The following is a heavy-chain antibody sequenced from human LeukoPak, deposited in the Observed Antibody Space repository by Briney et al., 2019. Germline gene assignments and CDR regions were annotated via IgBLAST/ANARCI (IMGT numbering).Heavy chain of an antibody. D-gene: IGHD5-12*01. J-gene: IGHJ4*02. CDR1: GFTVSSNY. Sequence: GGSLRLSCAASGFTVSSNYMSWVRQAPGKGLEWVSYMSTSDSPIYYTDSVKGRFTISRDNAKNLLYLQMNSLRASDTAVYYCAREMGGYPFDYWGQGTLVTVSS. CDR3: AREMGGYPFDY. V-gene: IGHV3-11*04. CDR2: MSTSDSPI.